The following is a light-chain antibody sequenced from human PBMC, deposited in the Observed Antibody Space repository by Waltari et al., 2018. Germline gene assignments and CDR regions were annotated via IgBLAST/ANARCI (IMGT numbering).Light chain of an antibody. CDR2: DVP. V-gene: IGLV2-11*01. Sequence: QSALTQPRSVSGSPGQSVTISCAGTSGDVGANNYVSWYQHHPGQAPKGRVYDVPRRPPGVPVRFTGSRSGNTASLTISGLQADDEADYYCCSYAGSYTWVFGGGTRLTVL. CDR1: SGDVGANNY. J-gene: IGLJ3*02. CDR3: CSYAGSYTWV.